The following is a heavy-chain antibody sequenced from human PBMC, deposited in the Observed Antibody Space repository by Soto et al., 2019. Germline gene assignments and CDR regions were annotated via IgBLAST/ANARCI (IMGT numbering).Heavy chain of an antibody. Sequence: QVQLQQWGAGLVKPSETLSLSCAVYGQSFSGHSWAWIRQSPGKGLEWIGEINESGSTYYNPSLKSRVTISADTYKNQFSLKLSSVSAADTAVYFCARGSGIVALPGELEDVNYDYWGQGPLVNVSS. CDR3: ARGSGIVALPGELEDVNYDY. CDR2: INESGST. J-gene: IGHJ4*02. V-gene: IGHV4-34*01. CDR1: GQSFSGHS. D-gene: IGHD1-1*01.